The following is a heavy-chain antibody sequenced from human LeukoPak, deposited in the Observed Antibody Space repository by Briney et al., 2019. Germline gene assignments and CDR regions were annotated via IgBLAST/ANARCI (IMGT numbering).Heavy chain of an antibody. CDR2: IYTSGST. D-gene: IGHD2-21*01. CDR3: ARGDTYFDY. CDR1: GGSISSYY. V-gene: IGHV4-4*07. Sequence: SETLSLTCTVSGGSISSYYWSWIRQPAGKGLEWIGRIYTSGSTNYNPSLKSRVTILKDASKSQFSLKLSSVTAADTAVYYCARGDTYFDYWGQGTLVTVSS. J-gene: IGHJ4*02.